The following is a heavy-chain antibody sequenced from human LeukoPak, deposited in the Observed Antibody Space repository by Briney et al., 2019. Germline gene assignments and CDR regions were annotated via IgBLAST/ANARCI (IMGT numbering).Heavy chain of an antibody. CDR1: GFTFSTYS. V-gene: IGHV3-21*01. CDR2: ISSDSSYI. D-gene: IGHD6-19*01. J-gene: IGHJ4*02. Sequence: GGSLRLSCAASGFTFSTYSMNWVRQAPGKGLEWVSSISSDSSYIYYADAVQGRFTVSRDNAKYSLYLQMNSLRADDTAVYYCARDGTGWYSTGDYWGQGTLVTVSS. CDR3: ARDGTGWYSTGDY.